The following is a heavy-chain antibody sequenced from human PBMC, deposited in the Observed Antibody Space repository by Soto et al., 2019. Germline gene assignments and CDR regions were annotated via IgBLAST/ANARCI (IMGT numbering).Heavy chain of an antibody. CDR3: XXXXXXXXXXXYSX. CDR2: ISGSGGST. V-gene: IGHV3-23*01. CDR1: GFTFSSYA. D-gene: IGHD2-15*01. Sequence: EVQLLESGGGLVQPGGSLRLSCAASGFTFSSYAMSWVRQAPGKGLEWVSAISGSGGSTYYADSVKGRFTISRDNSKNTLXLXXXXXXXEDXXXYXXXXXXXXXXXXXYSXWGQGTLVTVSS. J-gene: IGHJ4*02.